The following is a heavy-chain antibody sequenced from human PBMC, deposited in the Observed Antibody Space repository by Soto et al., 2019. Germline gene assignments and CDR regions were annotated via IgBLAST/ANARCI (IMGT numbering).Heavy chain of an antibody. CDR2: IGSKGETYAT. D-gene: IGHD5-18*01. CDR1: GFTFGASN. Sequence: GGSLRLSCAASGFTFGASNLQWVRQASGKGLEWLGRIGSKGETYATTYADSVKGRFTISRDNAENSLYLQMNSLRAEDTALYYCAKGYSYGVLEPLGYWGQGTLVTVSS. V-gene: IGHV3-73*01. J-gene: IGHJ4*02. CDR3: AKGYSYGVLEPLGY.